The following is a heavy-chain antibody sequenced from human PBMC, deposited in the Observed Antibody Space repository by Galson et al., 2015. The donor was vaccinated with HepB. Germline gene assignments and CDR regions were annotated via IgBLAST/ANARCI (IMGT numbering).Heavy chain of an antibody. CDR3: AKDRRVSGSYGGGASDI. Sequence: SLRLSCAASGFTFSGYALNWVRQAPGRGLEWVSGISSRGDSTFYADSVKGRFTISRDNSNKTLYLQMNSLRAEDTAVYHCAKDRRVSGSYGGGASDIWGQGTMLTVSS. CDR1: GFTFSGYA. J-gene: IGHJ3*02. D-gene: IGHD3-16*01. V-gene: IGHV3-23*01. CDR2: ISSRGDST.